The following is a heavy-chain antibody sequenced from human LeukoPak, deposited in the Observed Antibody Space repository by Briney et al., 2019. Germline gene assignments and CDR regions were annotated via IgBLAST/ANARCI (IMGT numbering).Heavy chain of an antibody. CDR3: ASGYSSSWYAGSTGAFDI. Sequence: SQTLSLTCTVSGGSISSGDYYWSWIRQPPGKGLEWIGYIYYSGSTNYNPSLKSRVTISVDTSKSQFSLKLSSVTAADTAVYYCASGYSSSWYAGSTGAFDIWGQGTMVTVSS. CDR2: IYYSGST. D-gene: IGHD6-13*01. CDR1: GGSISSGDYY. V-gene: IGHV4-30-4*08. J-gene: IGHJ3*02.